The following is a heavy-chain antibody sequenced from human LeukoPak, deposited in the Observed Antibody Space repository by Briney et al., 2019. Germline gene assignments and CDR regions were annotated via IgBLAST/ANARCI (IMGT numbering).Heavy chain of an antibody. Sequence: PGGSLRLSCAASGFTFSSFTMHWVRQAPGKGLEWVAVISYDGSNKYYADSVKGRFTISRDNAKNSLYLQMNSLRAEDTAVYYCAREGGSGSYSWFDPWGQGTLVTVSS. CDR2: ISYDGSNK. CDR3: AREGGSGSYSWFDP. J-gene: IGHJ5*02. D-gene: IGHD3-10*01. CDR1: GFTFSSFT. V-gene: IGHV3-30*04.